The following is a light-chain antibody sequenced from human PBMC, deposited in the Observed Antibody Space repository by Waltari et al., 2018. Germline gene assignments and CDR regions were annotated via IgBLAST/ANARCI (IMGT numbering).Light chain of an antibody. V-gene: IGLV2-8*01. CDR2: EVN. Sequence: QSALTQPPSSSGSPCQSVAISCTLTSSYVDGYNYVSWYQQHPGKAPKRMIYEVNKRPSGVPDRFSGSKSGNTASLTVSGLQAEDEADYYCSSYAGSDIWVFGGGTRLTVL. J-gene: IGLJ3*02. CDR1: SSYVDGYNY. CDR3: SSYAGSDIWV.